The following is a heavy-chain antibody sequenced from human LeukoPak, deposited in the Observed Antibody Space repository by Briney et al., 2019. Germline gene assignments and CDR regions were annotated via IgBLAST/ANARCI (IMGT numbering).Heavy chain of an antibody. Sequence: SETLSLTCTVSGGSISSYYWSWIRQPPGKGLEWIGYIYYSGSTNYNPSLKSRVTISVDTSKNQFSLKLSSVTAADTAVYYCARDSPAVAGTYWYFDLWGRGTLVTVSS. CDR1: GGSISSYY. V-gene: IGHV4-59*01. D-gene: IGHD6-19*01. CDR3: ARDSPAVAGTYWYFDL. J-gene: IGHJ2*01. CDR2: IYYSGST.